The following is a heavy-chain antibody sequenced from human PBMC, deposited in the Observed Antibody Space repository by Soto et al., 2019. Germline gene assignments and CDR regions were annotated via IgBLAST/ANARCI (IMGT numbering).Heavy chain of an antibody. CDR1: GGTIRSYD. CDR2: ISYSGST. CDR3: ARRGRRDNNWNDFDY. Sequence: SETQSLTCTVSGGTIRSYDWSWIRQPPGKGLEWIGYISYSGSTNYNPSLKSRVTISVDTSKNQFSLKLSSVTAADTAVYYCARRGRRDNNWNDFDYWGQGTLVTVS. D-gene: IGHD1-1*01. J-gene: IGHJ4*02. V-gene: IGHV4-59*08.